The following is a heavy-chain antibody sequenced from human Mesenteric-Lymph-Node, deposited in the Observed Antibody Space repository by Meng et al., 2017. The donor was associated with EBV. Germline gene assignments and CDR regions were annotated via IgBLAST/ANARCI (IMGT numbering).Heavy chain of an antibody. CDR1: GGSISSTNW. CDR2: IYHSGST. CDR3: ARVDYYDSSSLFDP. D-gene: IGHD3-22*01. J-gene: IGHJ5*02. V-gene: IGHV4-4*02. Sequence: QVRLQESGPGSVKPAGTVSLTCAVSGGSISSTNWWSWVRQPPGKGLEWIGEIYHSGSTNYNPSLKSRVTISLDKSKNQFSLKLSSVTAADTAVYYCARVDYYDSSSLFDPWGQGTLVTVSS.